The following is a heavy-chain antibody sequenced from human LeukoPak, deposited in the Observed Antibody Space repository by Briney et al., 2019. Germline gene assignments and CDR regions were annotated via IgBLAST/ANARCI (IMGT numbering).Heavy chain of an antibody. J-gene: IGHJ5*02. CDR2: IYYSGST. D-gene: IGHD3-10*01. CDR1: GGSISSSSYY. Sequence: SETLSLTCTVSGGSISSSSYYWGWIRQPPGKGLEWIGSIYYSGSTYYNPSLKSRVTISVDTSKNQFSLKLSSVTAADTAVYYCARSTVRITMVRGVTTPTNWFDPWGQGTLVTVSS. V-gene: IGHV4-39*01. CDR3: ARSTVRITMVRGVTTPTNWFDP.